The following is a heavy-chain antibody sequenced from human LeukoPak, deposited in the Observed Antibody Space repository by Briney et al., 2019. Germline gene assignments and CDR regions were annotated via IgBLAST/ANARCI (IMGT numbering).Heavy chain of an antibody. Sequence: ASVKVSCKASGYTFPSYDINWVRQATGQGLEWMGWMNPNSGNTGYAQKFQGRVTMTRNTSISTAYMELSSLRSEDTAVYYCARGLAYSSKTFNEVLLWGQGTLVTVSS. J-gene: IGHJ4*02. CDR1: GYTFPSYD. D-gene: IGHD6-13*01. CDR2: MNPNSGNT. CDR3: ARGLAYSSKTFNEVLL. V-gene: IGHV1-8*01.